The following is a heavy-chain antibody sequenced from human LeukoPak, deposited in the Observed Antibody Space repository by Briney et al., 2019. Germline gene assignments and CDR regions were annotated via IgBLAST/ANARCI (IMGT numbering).Heavy chain of an antibody. D-gene: IGHD6-19*01. V-gene: IGHV6-1*01. Sequence: SQTLSLTCAISGDSVSSNSAAWNWIRQSPSRGLEWLGRTYYRSKWYNDYAVSVKSRITINPDTSKNQFSLQLNSVTPEDTAVYYCAREGLYSSGPHNYYMDVWGKGTTVTVSS. CDR1: GDSVSSNSAA. CDR3: AREGLYSSGPHNYYMDV. CDR2: TYYRSKWYN. J-gene: IGHJ6*03.